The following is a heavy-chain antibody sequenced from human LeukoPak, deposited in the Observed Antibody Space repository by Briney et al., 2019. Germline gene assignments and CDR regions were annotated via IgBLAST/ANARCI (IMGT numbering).Heavy chain of an antibody. D-gene: IGHD6-6*01. V-gene: IGHV4-34*01. J-gene: IGHJ6*03. Sequence: PSETLSLTCAVYGGSFSGYYWSWIRQPPGKGLEWIGEINHSGSTNCNPSLKSRVTISVDTSKNQFSLKLSSVTAADTAVYYCARGHIAARLGGYYYYYYYMDVWGKGTTVTVSS. CDR1: GGSFSGYY. CDR3: ARGHIAARLGGYYYYYYYMDV. CDR2: INHSGST.